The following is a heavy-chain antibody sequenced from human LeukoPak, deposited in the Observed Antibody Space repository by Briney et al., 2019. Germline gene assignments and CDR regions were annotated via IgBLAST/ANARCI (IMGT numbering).Heavy chain of an antibody. J-gene: IGHJ6*02. Sequence: PSETLSLTCTVSGGSISSYYWSWIRQPPGKGLEWIGYISYSGSTNYNTSLKSRVTISVDTSKNQFSLKLSSVTAADTAVYYCTRSLGVVIHGGMDVWGQGTTVTVSS. CDR1: GGSISSYY. V-gene: IGHV4-59*01. CDR3: TRSLGVVIHGGMDV. D-gene: IGHD3-3*01. CDR2: ISYSGST.